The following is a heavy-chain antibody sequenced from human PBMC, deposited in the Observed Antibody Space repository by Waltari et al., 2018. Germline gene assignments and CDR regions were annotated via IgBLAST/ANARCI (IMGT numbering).Heavy chain of an antibody. J-gene: IGHJ2*01. CDR1: GFTFSSYW. CDR3: AREITSSWYRHWYFDL. Sequence: EVQLVESGGGLVQPGGSLRLSCAASGFTFSSYWMSWVRQAPGKGLEWVANIKQDGSEKDYVDSVKGRFTISRDNAKNSLYLQMNSLRAEDTAVYYCAREITSSWYRHWYFDLWGRGTLVTVSS. CDR2: IKQDGSEK. D-gene: IGHD6-13*01. V-gene: IGHV3-7*01.